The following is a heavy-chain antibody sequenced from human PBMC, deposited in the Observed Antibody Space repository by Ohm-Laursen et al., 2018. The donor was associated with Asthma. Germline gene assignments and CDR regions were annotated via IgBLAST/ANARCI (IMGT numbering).Heavy chain of an antibody. J-gene: IGHJ6*02. Sequence: SDTLSLTCVVSGASISSGGFYWGWIRQHPGKGLEWIGYMYYSGNSYYNPSLKSRVIISVDTSKNQLSLNMTSVTAADTAVYYCVRERTIRRYGMDVWGQGTTVTVSS. V-gene: IGHV4-31*11. CDR1: GASISSGGFY. D-gene: IGHD3-3*01. CDR3: VRERTIRRYGMDV. CDR2: MYYSGNS.